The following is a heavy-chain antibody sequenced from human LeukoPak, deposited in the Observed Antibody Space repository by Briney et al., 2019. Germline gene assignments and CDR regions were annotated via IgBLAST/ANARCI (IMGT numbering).Heavy chain of an antibody. Sequence: SETLSLTCTVSGDSISTYYWSWIRQPPGKGLEWIGEINHSGSTNYNPSLKSRVTISVDTSKNQLSLKLSSVTAADTAVYYCARDMVRGVHFDYWGQGTLVTVSS. CDR3: ARDMVRGVHFDY. CDR1: GDSISTYY. V-gene: IGHV4-34*01. CDR2: INHSGST. J-gene: IGHJ4*02. D-gene: IGHD3-10*01.